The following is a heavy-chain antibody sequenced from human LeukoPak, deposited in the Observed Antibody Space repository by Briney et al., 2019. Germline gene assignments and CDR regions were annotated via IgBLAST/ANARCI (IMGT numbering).Heavy chain of an antibody. CDR2: ISGSGGST. D-gene: IGHD4-17*01. J-gene: IGHJ6*02. V-gene: IGHV3-23*01. CDR3: AKEEGGDYGDYYYYGMDV. CDR1: GFTFSSYA. Sequence: GGSLRLSCAASGFTFSSYAMSWVRQAPGKGLEWDSAISGSGGSTYYADSVKGRFTISRDNSKNTLYLQMNSLRAEDTAVYYCAKEEGGDYGDYYYYGMDVWGQGSTVTVSS.